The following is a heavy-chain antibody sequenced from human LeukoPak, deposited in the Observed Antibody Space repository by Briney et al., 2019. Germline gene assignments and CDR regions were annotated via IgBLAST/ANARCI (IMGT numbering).Heavy chain of an antibody. D-gene: IGHD5-24*01. Sequence: GGSLRLSCAASGFTFSAYSMNWVRQSPGKGLEWISYIGISSGNTKYADSVKGRFTISGDKAKNSLYLQMNSLRVEDTAVYYCARDYKYAFDNWGQGTLVTVSS. CDR1: GFTFSAYS. V-gene: IGHV3-48*01. J-gene: IGHJ4*02. CDR3: ARDYKYAFDN. CDR2: IGISSGNT.